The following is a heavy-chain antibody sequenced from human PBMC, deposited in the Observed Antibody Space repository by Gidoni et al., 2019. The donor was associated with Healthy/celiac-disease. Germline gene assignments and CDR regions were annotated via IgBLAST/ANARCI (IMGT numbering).Heavy chain of an antibody. CDR3: ARGNKRYNWNYPIARYYFDY. Sequence: QVQLQQWGAGLLKPSETLYLTCAVYGGSFSGSYWSWIRQPPGKGLEWLGEINHSGSTNYNPSLKSRVTISVDTSKNQFSLKLSSVTAADTAVYYCARGNKRYNWNYPIARYYFDYWGQGTLVTVSS. J-gene: IGHJ4*02. V-gene: IGHV4-34*01. D-gene: IGHD1-7*01. CDR1: GGSFSGSY. CDR2: INHSGST.